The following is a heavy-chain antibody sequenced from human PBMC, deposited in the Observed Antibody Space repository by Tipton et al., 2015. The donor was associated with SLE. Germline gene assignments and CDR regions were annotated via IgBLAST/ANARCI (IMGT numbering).Heavy chain of an antibody. CDR3: ARGNTIFGVAYI. CDR1: GGSISSYY. Sequence: TLSLTCTVSGGSISSYYWSWIRQPPGKGQEWIGYIYYSGSTNYNPSLKSRVTISVDTSKNQFSLKLSSVTAADTAVYYCARGNTIFGVAYIWGQGTMVTVSS. J-gene: IGHJ3*02. D-gene: IGHD3-3*01. CDR2: IYYSGST. V-gene: IGHV4-59*01.